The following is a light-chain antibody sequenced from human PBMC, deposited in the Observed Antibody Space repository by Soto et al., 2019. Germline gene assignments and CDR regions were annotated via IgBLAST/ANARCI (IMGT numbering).Light chain of an antibody. CDR2: EVS. CDR3: SSYTSSSTWL. CDR1: SSDVGGYNY. J-gene: IGLJ3*02. Sequence: QSALTQPASVSGSPGQSITISCTGTSSDVGGYNYVSWYQQHPGKAPKLMIYEVSNRPSGVSNPFSGSKSGNTASLTISGLQDEDEADYYCSSYTSSSTWLFGGGTKLTVL. V-gene: IGLV2-14*01.